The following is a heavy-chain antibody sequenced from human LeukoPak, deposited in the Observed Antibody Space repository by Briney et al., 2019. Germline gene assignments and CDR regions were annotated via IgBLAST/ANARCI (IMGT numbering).Heavy chain of an antibody. J-gene: IGHJ3*02. CDR2: IYHSGST. Sequence: SGTLSLTCAVSGGSISSSNWWSWVRQPPGKGLEWIGEIYHSGSTNYNPSLKSRVTISVDKSKNQFSLKLSSVTAADTTVYYCARSGVLLWFGELSGAFDIWGQGTMVTVSS. CDR1: GGSISSSNW. V-gene: IGHV4-4*02. D-gene: IGHD3-10*01. CDR3: ARSGVLLWFGELSGAFDI.